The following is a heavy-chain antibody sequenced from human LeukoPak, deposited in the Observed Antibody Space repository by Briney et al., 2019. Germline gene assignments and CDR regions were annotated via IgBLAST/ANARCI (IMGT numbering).Heavy chain of an antibody. V-gene: IGHV4-59*01. D-gene: IGHD6-19*01. CDR2: IYGSGST. CDR3: ARSGGYSSGWVY. Sequence: SETLSLTSTVSGGSISSYYWSWIRQPPGKGLEWIGYIYGSGSTNYNPSLKSRVTISVDTSKNQFSLKLSSVTAADTAVYYCARSGGYSSGWVYWGQGTLVTVSS. J-gene: IGHJ4*02. CDR1: GGSISSYY.